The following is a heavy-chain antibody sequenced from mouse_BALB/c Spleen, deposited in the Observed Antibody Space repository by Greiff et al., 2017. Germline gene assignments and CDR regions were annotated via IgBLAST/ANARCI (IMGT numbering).Heavy chain of an antibody. V-gene: IGHV2-5-1*01. D-gene: IGHD2-10*01. CDR1: GFSLTSYG. Sequence: QVQLQQSGPSLVQPSQCLSITCTVSGFSLTSYGVHWVRQSPGKGLEWLGVIWSGGSTDYNAAFMSRLSITKDNSKSQVFFKMISLQADDTAIYYCAKKEGPYYGLYYYAMDYWGQGTSVTVSS. CDR2: IWSGGST. J-gene: IGHJ4*01. CDR3: AKKEGPYYGLYYYAMDY.